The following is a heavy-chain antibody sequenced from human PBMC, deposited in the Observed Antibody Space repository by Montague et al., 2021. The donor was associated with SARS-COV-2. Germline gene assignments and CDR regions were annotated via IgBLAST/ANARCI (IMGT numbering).Heavy chain of an antibody. CDR3: AGELLAAFDI. CDR1: GFTFSSYA. J-gene: IGHJ3*02. V-gene: IGHV3-30-3*01. CDR2: ISYDGSNK. D-gene: IGHD1-26*01. Sequence: SLRLSCAASGFTFSSYAMHWVRQASGKGLEWVAVISYDGSNKYYADSVKGRFTISRDNSKNTLYLQMNSLRAEDTAVYYCAGELLAAFDIWGQGTMVTVSS.